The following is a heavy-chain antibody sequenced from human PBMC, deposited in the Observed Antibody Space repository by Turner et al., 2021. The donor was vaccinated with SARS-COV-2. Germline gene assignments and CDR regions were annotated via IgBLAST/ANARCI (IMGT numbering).Heavy chain of an antibody. D-gene: IGHD2-15*01. V-gene: IGHV3-30*18. J-gene: IGHJ4*02. CDR2: ISYDGSNK. CDR1: GFTFSSYG. Sequence: QVQLVESGGGVVQPGRSLRLSCAASGFTFSSYGMHWVRQAPGKGLGWVAVISYDGSNKYYGDSVKGRFTIPRDNSKNTLYLQMNSLRAEDTAVYYCAKGGGPYCSGGSCYPGSFDYWGQGTLVTVSS. CDR3: AKGGGPYCSGGSCYPGSFDY.